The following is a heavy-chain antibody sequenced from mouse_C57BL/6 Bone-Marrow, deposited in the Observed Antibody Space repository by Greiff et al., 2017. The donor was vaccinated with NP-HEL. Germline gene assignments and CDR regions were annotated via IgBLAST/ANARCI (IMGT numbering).Heavy chain of an antibody. CDR2: IYPGDGDT. Sequence: QVQLQQSGPELVKPGASVKISCKASGYAFSSSWMNWVKQRPGKGLEWIGRIYPGDGDTNYNGKFKGKATLTADKCSSTAYMQLSSLTSEDSAVYFCARRLAMDYWGQGTSVTVSS. V-gene: IGHV1-82*01. J-gene: IGHJ4*01. CDR3: ARRLAMDY. CDR1: GYAFSSSW.